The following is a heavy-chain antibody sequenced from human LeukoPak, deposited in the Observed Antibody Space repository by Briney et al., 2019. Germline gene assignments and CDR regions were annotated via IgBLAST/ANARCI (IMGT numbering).Heavy chain of an antibody. D-gene: IGHD7-27*01. CDR2: ISSSSSTI. V-gene: IGHV3-48*01. CDR1: GFTFSSYS. Sequence: GGSLRLSCAASGFTFSSYSMNWVRQAPGKGLEWVSYISSSSSTIYYADSLKGRFTISRDNAKNSLYLQMNSLRAEDTAVYYCARSATGDPPHCWGQGTLVTVSS. J-gene: IGHJ4*02. CDR3: ARSATGDPPHC.